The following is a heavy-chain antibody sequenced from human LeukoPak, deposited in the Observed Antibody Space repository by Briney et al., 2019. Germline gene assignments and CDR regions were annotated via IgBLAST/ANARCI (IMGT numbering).Heavy chain of an antibody. CDR3: AREGLSLYYFDY. CDR1: GFTFSSYA. Sequence: GGSLRLSCAASGFTFSSYAMSWVRQAPGKGLEWVAVIWYDGSNKYYADSVKGRFTISRDNSKNTLYLQMNSLRAEDTAVYYCAREGLSLYYFDYWGQGTLVTVSS. V-gene: IGHV3-33*08. D-gene: IGHD3-16*02. J-gene: IGHJ4*02. CDR2: IWYDGSNK.